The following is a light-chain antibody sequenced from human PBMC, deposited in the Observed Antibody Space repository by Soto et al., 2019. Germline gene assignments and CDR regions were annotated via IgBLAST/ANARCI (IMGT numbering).Light chain of an antibody. CDR3: SSYTTSNTRQIV. Sequence: QSVLTQPASVSGSPGQSITISCTGTSSEVCGYNYVSWYQQHPGKAPKFMIYDVSNRPSGVSNRFSGSKSGNTASLTISGLQAEDEADYCCSSYTTSNTRQIVFGTGTKVTVL. J-gene: IGLJ1*01. CDR2: DVS. CDR1: SSEVCGYNY. V-gene: IGLV2-14*01.